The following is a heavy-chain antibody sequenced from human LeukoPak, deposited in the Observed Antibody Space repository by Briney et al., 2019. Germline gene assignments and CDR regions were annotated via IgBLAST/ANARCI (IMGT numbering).Heavy chain of an antibody. CDR2: IWSGGSNK. D-gene: IGHD6-13*01. J-gene: IGHJ5*02. CDR3: ARGTSIAAAGTGEKSNWFDP. V-gene: IGHV3-33*01. Sequence: PGGSLRLSCAASGFTFSSYGMHWVRQAPGKGLEWVAVIWSGGSNKYHADSVKGRFTISRDNSKNTLYLQMNSLRVEDTAVYYCARGTSIAAAGTGEKSNWFDPWGQGTLVTVSS. CDR1: GFTFSSYG.